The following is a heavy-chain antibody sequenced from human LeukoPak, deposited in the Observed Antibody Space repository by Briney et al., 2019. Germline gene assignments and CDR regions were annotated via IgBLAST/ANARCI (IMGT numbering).Heavy chain of an antibody. V-gene: IGHV1-18*01. Sequence: ASVKVSCKASGYTFTSYGISWVRQAPGQGLEWMGRISAYNGNTNYAQKLQGRVTMTTDTSTNTAYMELRSLRSDDTAVYYCARAVGEKNVVLMVYAFYMDVWGKGTTVTVSS. D-gene: IGHD2-8*01. CDR2: ISAYNGNT. CDR3: ARAVGEKNVVLMVYAFYMDV. J-gene: IGHJ6*03. CDR1: GYTFTSYG.